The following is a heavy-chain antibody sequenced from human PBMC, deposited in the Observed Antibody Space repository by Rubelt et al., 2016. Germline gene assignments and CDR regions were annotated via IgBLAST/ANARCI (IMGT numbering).Heavy chain of an antibody. CDR3: GTDGDSSSSGWTA. CDR1: GFTFSNAW. D-gene: IGHD6-6*01. V-gene: IGHV3-15*01. CDR2: IKSKTDGGTT. Sequence: EVQLVESGGGLVKPGGSLRLSCAASGFTFSNAWMSWVRQAPGKGLEWVGRIKSKTDGGTTDYAAPVKGRFTSARDDSKTRLYLQMSSLKTEETAVYYCGTDGDSSSSGWTAWGQGTLVAVSS. J-gene: IGHJ4*02.